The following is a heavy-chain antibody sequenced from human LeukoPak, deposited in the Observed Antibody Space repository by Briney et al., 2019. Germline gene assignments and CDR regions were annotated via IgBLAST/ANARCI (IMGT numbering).Heavy chain of an antibody. Sequence: GGSLRLSCAASGFAVSSNYMSWVRQAPGKGLEWVSVIYRGGSTYYADSVKGRFTISRDNSKNTLYLQMNSLRAEDTAVYYCARDLSYYGMDVWGQGTTVTVSS. D-gene: IGHD2/OR15-2a*01. J-gene: IGHJ6*02. V-gene: IGHV3-53*01. CDR3: ARDLSYYGMDV. CDR1: GFAVSSNY. CDR2: IYRGGST.